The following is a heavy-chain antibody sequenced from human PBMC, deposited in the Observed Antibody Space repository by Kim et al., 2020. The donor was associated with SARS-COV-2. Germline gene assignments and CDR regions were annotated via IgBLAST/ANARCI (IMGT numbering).Heavy chain of an antibody. J-gene: IGHJ4*02. D-gene: IGHD3-3*01. V-gene: IGHV3-9*01. CDR1: GFTFDDYA. CDR2: ISWNSGSI. CDR3: AKDYRGRTYYDFWSGYWD. Sequence: GGSLRLSCAASGFTFDDYAMHWVRQAPGKGLEWVSGISWNSGSIGYADSVKGRFTISRDNAKNSLYLQMNSLRAEDTALYYCAKDYRGRTYYDFWSGYWDWGQGTLVTVSS.